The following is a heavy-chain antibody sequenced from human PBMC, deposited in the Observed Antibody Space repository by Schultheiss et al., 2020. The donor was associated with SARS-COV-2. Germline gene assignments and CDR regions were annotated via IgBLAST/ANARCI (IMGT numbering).Heavy chain of an antibody. Sequence: GESLKISCKGSGYSFTSYWIGWVRQMPGKGLEWMGIIYPGDSDTRYSPSFQGQVTISADKSISTAYLQWSSLKASDTAMYYCARLRRGYCSGGSCYVFDYWGQGTLVTVSS. CDR2: IYPGDSDT. D-gene: IGHD2-15*01. CDR1: GYSFTSYW. CDR3: ARLRRGYCSGGSCYVFDY. J-gene: IGHJ4*02. V-gene: IGHV5-51*01.